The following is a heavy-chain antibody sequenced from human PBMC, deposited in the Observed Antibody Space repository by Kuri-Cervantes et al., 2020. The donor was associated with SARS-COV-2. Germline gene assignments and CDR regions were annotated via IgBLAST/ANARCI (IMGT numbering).Heavy chain of an antibody. CDR2: IDHIGTT. CDR3: ATGTGYYPNDAFDI. Sequence: GSLRLSCNVSGASISDYYCSWTRQPPGRGLEWIGYIDHIGTTNFNPSLKSRVTMSVDTSKNHLSLSLSFVTAADTAVYYCATGTGYYPNDAFDIWGQGTMVTVSS. V-gene: IGHV4-59*01. J-gene: IGHJ3*02. CDR1: GASISDYY. D-gene: IGHD3-9*01.